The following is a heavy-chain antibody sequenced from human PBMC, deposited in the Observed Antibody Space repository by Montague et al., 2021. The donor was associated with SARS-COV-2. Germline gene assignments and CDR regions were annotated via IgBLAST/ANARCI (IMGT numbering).Heavy chain of an antibody. CDR1: GGSISSYY. CDR3: ARDVGVPLAPPYSWFDP. Sequence: SETLSLTCTVSGGSISSYYWSWIRHPDGKGLESIGRIYTSGGTNFEPAIKRRDTRSVDTSKNQYSMKLSSVTAADTAVYYCARDVGVPLAPPYSWFDPWGQRTLASVAS. CDR2: IYTSGGT. V-gene: IGHV4-4*07. D-gene: IGHD2-2*01. J-gene: IGHJ5*02.